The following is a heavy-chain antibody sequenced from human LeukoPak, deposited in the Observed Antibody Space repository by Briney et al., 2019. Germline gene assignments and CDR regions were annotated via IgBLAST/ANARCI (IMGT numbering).Heavy chain of an antibody. CDR3: ASVEKGYCSGGSCYPI. CDR2: IYDRGST. Sequence: SETLSLTCTVSGASISSYYWSWIRQSSGKGLEWIGYIYDRGSTNYNPSLKSRVTISVDTSKKQFSLKLSSVTAADTAVYYCASVEKGYCSGGSCYPIWGQGTMVTVSS. D-gene: IGHD2-15*01. J-gene: IGHJ3*02. V-gene: IGHV4-59*01. CDR1: GASISSYY.